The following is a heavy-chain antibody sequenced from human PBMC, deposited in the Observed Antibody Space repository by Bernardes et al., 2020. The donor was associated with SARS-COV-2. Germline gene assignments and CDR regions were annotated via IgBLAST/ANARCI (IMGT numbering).Heavy chain of an antibody. D-gene: IGHD3-10*01. Sequence: SETLSLTCTVSGGSISSSSYYWGWIRQPPGKGLEWIGSIYYSGSTYYNPSLKSRVTIPVDTSKNQFSLKLSSVTAADTAVYYCARDGNEFSYGAAFDIWGQGTMVTVSS. CDR2: IYYSGST. CDR1: GGSISSSSYY. J-gene: IGHJ3*02. CDR3: ARDGNEFSYGAAFDI. V-gene: IGHV4-39*02.